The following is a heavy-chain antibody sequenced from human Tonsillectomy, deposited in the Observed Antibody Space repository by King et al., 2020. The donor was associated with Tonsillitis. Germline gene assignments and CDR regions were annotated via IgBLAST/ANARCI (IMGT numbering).Heavy chain of an antibody. CDR2: IYSGGST. J-gene: IGHJ4*02. CDR3: ARDVAAAGFLWD. CDR1: WFTVSSNY. Sequence: VQLVESGGGLIQPGGSLRLSCAASWFTVSSNYMSWVRQAPGQGLEWVSVIYSGGSTYYADTVKGRFTLSRDNSKNTLYLQMNSLGAEDTAVYYCARDVAAAGFLWDWGQGTLVTVSS. D-gene: IGHD6-13*01. V-gene: IGHV3-53*01.